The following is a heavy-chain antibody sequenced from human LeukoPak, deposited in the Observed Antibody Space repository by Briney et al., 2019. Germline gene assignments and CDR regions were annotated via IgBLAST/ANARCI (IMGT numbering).Heavy chain of an antibody. CDR2: ISRSGVAT. J-gene: IGHJ4*02. D-gene: IGHD3-22*01. V-gene: IGHV3-23*01. Sequence: GGSLRLSCAASGFTFSSFAMSWVRQAPGKGLEWVSTISRSGVATYYANSVKGRFTISRDNSKNTVYLQMNSLRAEDTAIYYCAKHSHDGSAPYYEVQLDYWGQGTLVTVSS. CDR1: GFTFSSFA. CDR3: AKHSHDGSAPYYEVQLDY.